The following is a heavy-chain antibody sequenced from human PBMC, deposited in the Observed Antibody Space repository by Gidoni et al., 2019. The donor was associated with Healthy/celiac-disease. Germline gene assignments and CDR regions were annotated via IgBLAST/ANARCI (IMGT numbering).Heavy chain of an antibody. Sequence: QVQLQESGPGLVKPSGTLSLTCAVSGGSISSSNWWRWVRQPPGRGLEWIGESYHSGSTNYNPSLKSRVPISVDKSKNQFSLKLSSVTAADTAVYYCARDLRATVTTYVFDYWGQGTLVTVSS. D-gene: IGHD4-17*01. CDR3: ARDLRATVTTYVFDY. J-gene: IGHJ4*02. V-gene: IGHV4-4*02. CDR1: GGSISSSNW. CDR2: SYHSGST.